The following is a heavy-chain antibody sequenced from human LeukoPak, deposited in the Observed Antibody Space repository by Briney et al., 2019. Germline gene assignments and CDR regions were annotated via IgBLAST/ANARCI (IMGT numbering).Heavy chain of an antibody. V-gene: IGHV4-38-2*02. D-gene: IGHD6-6*01. J-gene: IGHJ4*02. CDR3: ARDRPSITAQDQIDY. CDR2: IYHSGST. Sequence: SETLSLTCTVSGYSLSSGYYWGWIRQPPGKGLEWIGSIYHSGSTYYNPSLKSRVTISVDTSKRQFSLKLSSVIAADTAVYYCARDRPSITAQDQIDYWGQGTLVTVSS. CDR1: GYSLSSGYY.